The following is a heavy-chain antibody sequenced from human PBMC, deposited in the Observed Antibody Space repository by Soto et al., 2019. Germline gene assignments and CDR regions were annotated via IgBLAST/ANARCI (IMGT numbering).Heavy chain of an antibody. V-gene: IGHV4-4*02. J-gene: IGHJ4*02. CDR2: IYRTGST. CDR3: ASRDPGTSVDY. Sequence: PSETLSLTCAVSGGSFTSNNWWTWVRQPPGQGLEWIGEIYRTGSTNYNPSRKSRVTISLDKSENQFPLKVTSLTAADTAVYYCASRDPGTSVDYWGQGTLVTVSS. CDR1: GGSFTSNNW. D-gene: IGHD1-7*01.